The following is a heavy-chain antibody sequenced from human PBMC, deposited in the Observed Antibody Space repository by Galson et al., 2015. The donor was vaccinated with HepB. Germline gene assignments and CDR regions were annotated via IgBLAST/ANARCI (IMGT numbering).Heavy chain of an antibody. D-gene: IGHD3-22*01. CDR3: TRASMIRKSYFSGMAV. J-gene: IGHJ6*02. CDR2: IRNKAYGGTT. V-gene: IGHV3-49*03. CDR1: GFTFGDYA. Sequence: SLRLSCAASGFTFGDYAMSWFRQAQGKGLEWVGFIRNKAYGGTTEYAASVKGRFTISRDDSKSIPYLQMNSLKTEDTAVYYCTRASMIRKSYFSGMAVWGHGTTVTASS.